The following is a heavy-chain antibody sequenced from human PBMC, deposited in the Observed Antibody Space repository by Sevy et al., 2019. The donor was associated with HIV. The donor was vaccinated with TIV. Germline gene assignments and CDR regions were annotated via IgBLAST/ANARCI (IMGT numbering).Heavy chain of an antibody. CDR2: ISGSSNYI. D-gene: IGHD3-22*01. Sequence: GGSLRLSCAASGFTFSSYNINWVRQAPGKGLEWVSSISGSSNYIYYSDSVKGRFTISRDKSKNTLYLQMNSLRVEDTAVYYCAKDMILVVGEALDIWGQGTMVTVSS. V-gene: IGHV3-21*04. CDR3: AKDMILVVGEALDI. J-gene: IGHJ3*02. CDR1: GFTFSSYN.